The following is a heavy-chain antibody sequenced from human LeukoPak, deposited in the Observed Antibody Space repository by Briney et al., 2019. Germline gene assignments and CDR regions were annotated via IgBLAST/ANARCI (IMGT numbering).Heavy chain of an antibody. V-gene: IGHV4-59*01. J-gene: IGHJ5*02. CDR2: IYYSGST. Sequence: SETLSLTCTVSGGSISSYYWSWIRQPPGKGLEWIGYIYYSGSTNYNPSLKSRGPISVDTSKNQFSLKLSSVTAADTAVYYCARVTLWFGELSTDGWFDPWGQGTLVTVSS. D-gene: IGHD3-10*01. CDR1: GGSISSYY. CDR3: ARVTLWFGELSTDGWFDP.